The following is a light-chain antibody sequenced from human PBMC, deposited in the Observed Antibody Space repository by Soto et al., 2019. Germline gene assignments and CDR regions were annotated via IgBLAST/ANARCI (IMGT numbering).Light chain of an antibody. CDR3: HQHGDSPWT. J-gene: IGKJ1*01. CDR2: ATS. CDR1: QPVGSAY. Sequence: IVLNQSLSTLSLPQGDTATLSCRASQPVGSAYLAWYRQTLGQAPRPLIYATSSRATGISDRFSGSGSGTEFTLTISRLEPEDFATYYCHQHGDSPWTFGQGTKVDIK. V-gene: IGKV3-20*01.